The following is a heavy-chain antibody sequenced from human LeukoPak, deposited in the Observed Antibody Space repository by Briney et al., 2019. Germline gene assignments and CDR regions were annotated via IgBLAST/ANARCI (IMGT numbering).Heavy chain of an antibody. CDR2: IRYDGSNK. Sequence: GGSLRLSCAASGFTFSDYYMSWIRQAPGKGLEWVAFIRYDGSNKYYADSVKGRFTISRDKSKNTLYLQMNSLGPEDTAVYYCARDPYSGNYGNYYYYYMDVWGKGTTVTISS. CDR3: ARDPYSGNYGNYYYYYMDV. J-gene: IGHJ6*03. V-gene: IGHV3-30*02. CDR1: GFTFSDYY. D-gene: IGHD1-26*01.